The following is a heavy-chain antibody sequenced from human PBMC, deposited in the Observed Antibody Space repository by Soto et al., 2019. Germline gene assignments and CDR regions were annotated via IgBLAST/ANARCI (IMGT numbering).Heavy chain of an antibody. CDR2: ISYDGSEK. J-gene: IGHJ4*02. CDR1: GFAFNSYA. D-gene: IGHD3-16*01. CDR3: ARDLGGLRFWGLDY. Sequence: QVHLVESGGRVVQPGTSLRLSCAGSGFAFNSYAIHWVRQAPGKGLEWVAVISYDGSEKYFADSVKGRFTISRDNSKNTIFLQMNSLRVEDTAVYYCARDLGGLRFWGLDYWGQGTLGAVSS. V-gene: IGHV3-30-3*01.